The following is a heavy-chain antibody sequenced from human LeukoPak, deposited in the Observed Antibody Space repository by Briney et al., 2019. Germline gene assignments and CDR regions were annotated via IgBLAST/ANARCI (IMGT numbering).Heavy chain of an antibody. CDR3: AKVPYSDYGSGRPPFMDV. D-gene: IGHD3-10*01. J-gene: IGHJ6*02. CDR1: GFTFYNYA. Sequence: GGSLRLSCAASGFTFYNYAMSWVRQAPGTGLEWVTTISDSGSSTYYADSVRGRFTISRDNSKNTLYLQMDSLRAEDTAIYYCAKVPYSDYGSGRPPFMDVWGQGTTVAVSS. CDR2: ISDSGSST. V-gene: IGHV3-23*01.